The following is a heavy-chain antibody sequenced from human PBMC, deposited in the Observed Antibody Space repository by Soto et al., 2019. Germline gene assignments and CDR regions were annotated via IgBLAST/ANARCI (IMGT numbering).Heavy chain of an antibody. Sequence: GGSLRLSCGGSGFGFDDYTMHWVRQAPGKGPEWVASLSWNSGFSGYADSVKGRFTISRDNAQSSVHLQMNNLRTEDTALYYCAKGRGTIVVTDAYDIWGQGTMVTVSS. CDR1: GFGFDDYT. D-gene: IGHD3-22*01. J-gene: IGHJ3*02. CDR2: LSWNSGFS. V-gene: IGHV3-9*01. CDR3: AKGRGTIVVTDAYDI.